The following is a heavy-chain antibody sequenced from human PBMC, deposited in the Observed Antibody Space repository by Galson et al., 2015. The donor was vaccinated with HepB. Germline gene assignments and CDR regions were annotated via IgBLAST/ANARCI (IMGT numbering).Heavy chain of an antibody. J-gene: IGHJ4*02. CDR3: ARTSVVRGVIITKFDY. Sequence: SLRLSCAASGFTFSSYSMNWVRQAPGKGLEWVSYISSSSSTIYYADSVKGRFTISRDNAKNSLYLQMNSLRDEDTAVYYCARTSVVRGVIITKFDYWGQGTLVTVSS. D-gene: IGHD3-10*01. CDR1: GFTFSSYS. CDR2: ISSSSSTI. V-gene: IGHV3-48*02.